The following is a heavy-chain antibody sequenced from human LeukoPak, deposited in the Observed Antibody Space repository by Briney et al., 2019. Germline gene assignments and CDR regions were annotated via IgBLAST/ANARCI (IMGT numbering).Heavy chain of an antibody. V-gene: IGHV3-7*01. CDR1: GFTFSSHW. CDR2: IKKDGSEK. Sequence: GGSLRLSCAASGFTFSSHWMSWVRQAPGKGLEWVANIKKDGSEKYYVDAVKGRFTISRDNAKTSLYLQMNSLRAEDTAVYYCARDLSGIEGYTYDRGIDYWGQGTLVTVSS. J-gene: IGHJ4*02. CDR3: ARDLSGIEGYTYDRGIDY. D-gene: IGHD5-18*01.